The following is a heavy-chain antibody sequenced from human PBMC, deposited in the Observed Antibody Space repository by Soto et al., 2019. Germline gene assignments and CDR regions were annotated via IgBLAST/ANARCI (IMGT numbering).Heavy chain of an antibody. CDR1: GFTFSSYS. J-gene: IGHJ5*02. CDR3: AGAKNPGYSSSWDEDNWFDP. CDR2: ISSSSSYI. D-gene: IGHD6-13*01. V-gene: IGHV3-21*01. Sequence: GGSLRLSCAASGFTFSSYSMNWVRQAPGKGLEWVSSISSSSSYIYYADSVKGRFTISRDNAKNSLYLQMNSLRAEDTAVYYCAGAKNPGYSSSWDEDNWFDPWGQGTLVTVSS.